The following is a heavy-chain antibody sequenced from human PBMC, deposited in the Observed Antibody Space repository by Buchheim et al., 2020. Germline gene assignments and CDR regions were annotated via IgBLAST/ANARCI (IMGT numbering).Heavy chain of an antibody. CDR3: ARGVTGPGAAYYYGMDV. CDR2: VYTTGSP. J-gene: IGHJ6*02. CDR1: GDSISSTSHS. V-gene: IGHV4-61*02. Sequence: QVQLQESGPGLVKPSQTLSLTCTVSGDSISSTSHSWNWIRQPAGKGLEWIGRVYTTGSPNYNPSLKSRVGISLETSQNQFSLWRSSVTAADTAVYCCARGVTGPGAAYYYGMDVWGQGTT. D-gene: IGHD3-9*01.